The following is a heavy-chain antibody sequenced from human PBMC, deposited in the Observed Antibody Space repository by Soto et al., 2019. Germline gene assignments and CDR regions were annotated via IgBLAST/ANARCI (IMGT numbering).Heavy chain of an antibody. V-gene: IGHV3-23*01. CDR3: AKWEKRGYSYGYGFYHLYFDY. Sequence: GSLRLSCAASGFTFGSYAMSWVRQAPGKGLEWVSAISGSGGSTYYADSVKGRFTISRDNSKNTLYLQMNSLRAEDTAVYYCAKWEKRGYSYGYGFYHLYFDYWGQGTLVTVSS. D-gene: IGHD5-18*01. J-gene: IGHJ4*02. CDR1: GFTFGSYA. CDR2: ISGSGGST.